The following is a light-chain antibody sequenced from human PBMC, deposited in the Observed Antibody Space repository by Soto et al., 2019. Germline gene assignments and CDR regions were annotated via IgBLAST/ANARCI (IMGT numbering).Light chain of an antibody. CDR3: QQYGISPLT. V-gene: IGKV3-20*01. J-gene: IGKJ4*01. CDR2: GAS. Sequence: EIVLTQSPGTLSLSPGERATLSCRASQSVSSSYLAWYQQKPGQAPRLLIYGASSRATGIPDRFSGSRSGTDFTLTISRLEPEDFAVYYCQQYGISPLTFGGGTKVEIK. CDR1: QSVSSSY.